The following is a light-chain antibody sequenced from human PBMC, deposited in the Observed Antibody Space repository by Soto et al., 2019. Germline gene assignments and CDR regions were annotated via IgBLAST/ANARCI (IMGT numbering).Light chain of an antibody. CDR2: DVS. V-gene: IGLV2-14*03. CDR1: SSDVGGYNF. Sequence: QSALTQPASVSGSLGQSITISCTGTSSDVGGYNFVSWYQHHPGKAPKIMISDVSDRPSGVSNRFSGSKSGNTASLTISGLRAEDEADYYCSSYSISSTPYVLGTGTKVTVL. CDR3: SSYSISSTPYV. J-gene: IGLJ1*01.